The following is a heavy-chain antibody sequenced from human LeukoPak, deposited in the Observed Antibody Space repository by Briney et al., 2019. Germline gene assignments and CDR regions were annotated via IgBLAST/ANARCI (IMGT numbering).Heavy chain of an antibody. V-gene: IGHV1-69*05. J-gene: IGHJ3*01. D-gene: IGHD3-22*01. CDR2: FIPIFGTT. Sequence: AASVKVSCKASGGTFRNYTISWVRQAPGQGLEWMGRFIPIFGTTNYAQKFQGRVTITTDESMTTAYMELSSLRSEDTAVYYCATDGPFFYASSGGGLTWGQGTMVTVSS. CDR1: GGTFRNYT. CDR3: ATDGPFFYASSGGGLT.